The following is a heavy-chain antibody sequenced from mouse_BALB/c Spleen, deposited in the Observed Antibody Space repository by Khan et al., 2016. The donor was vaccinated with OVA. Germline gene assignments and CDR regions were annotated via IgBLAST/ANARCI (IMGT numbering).Heavy chain of an antibody. CDR3: AKGVCSYYFALDY. CDR1: GFSLTDYG. J-gene: IGHJ4*01. Sequence: VELVESGPGLVAPSQNLSITCTVSGFSLTDYGVSWIRQPPGKGLEWLGVIWGGGTTYYNSDLKSRLSISKDNSNSQVFLKMNSLQTDDTAMYXCAKGVCSYYFALDYWGQRTSVTVSS. V-gene: IGHV2-6-5*01. CDR2: IWGGGTT. D-gene: IGHD2-10*02.